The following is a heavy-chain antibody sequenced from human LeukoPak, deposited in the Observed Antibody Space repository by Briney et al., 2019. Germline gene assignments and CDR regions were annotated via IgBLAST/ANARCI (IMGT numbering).Heavy chain of an antibody. CDR1: GYTFTSYG. D-gene: IGHD3-22*01. CDR3: ARDRGDYYDSSGYYHFDY. V-gene: IGHV1-18*01. J-gene: IGHJ4*02. Sequence: ASVKVSCKASGYTFTSYGISWVRQAPGQGLEWMGRISAYNGNTNYAQKLQGRVTMTTDTSTSTAYMELRSLRSDDTAVYYCARDRGDYYDSSGYYHFDYWGQGTLVTVSS. CDR2: ISAYNGNT.